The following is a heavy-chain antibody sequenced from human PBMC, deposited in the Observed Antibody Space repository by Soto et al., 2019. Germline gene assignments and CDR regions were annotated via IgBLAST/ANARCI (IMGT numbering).Heavy chain of an antibody. D-gene: IGHD6-6*01. Sequence: PGGSLRLSCAGSGFIFKNYALNWVRQAPGKGLEWVASITRDGYNKYYADSVKGRFTISRDNSRDTLSLQMTALTIDDSSVYYCTKSSGGSSSVGMDYWGQGTRVTVSS. V-gene: IGHV3-30*04. CDR2: ITRDGYNK. CDR1: GFIFKNYA. CDR3: TKSSGGSSSVGMDY. J-gene: IGHJ4*02.